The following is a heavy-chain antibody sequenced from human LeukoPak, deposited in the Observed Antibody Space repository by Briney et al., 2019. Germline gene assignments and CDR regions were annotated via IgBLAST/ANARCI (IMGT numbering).Heavy chain of an antibody. CDR1: GFTFNSYW. Sequence: GGSLRLSCAASGFTFNSYWMYWVRQAPGKGLEWVASIKEDGSERYYVDSVKGRFTISRDNAKNSLYLQMYSLRAEDTAVYYCARDSGWHRFDPWGQGTLVTVSS. D-gene: IGHD3-10*01. CDR2: IKEDGSER. J-gene: IGHJ5*02. CDR3: ARDSGWHRFDP. V-gene: IGHV3-7*01.